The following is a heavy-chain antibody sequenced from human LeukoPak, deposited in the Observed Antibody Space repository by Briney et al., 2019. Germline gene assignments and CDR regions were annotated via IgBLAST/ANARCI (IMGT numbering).Heavy chain of an antibody. J-gene: IGHJ4*02. CDR2: ISPYTGST. CDR3: SREATNENNISGLRSPAEY. V-gene: IGHV1-18*01. CDR1: GYMFNSFG. D-gene: IGHD1-26*01. Sequence: ASVKVSCKASGYMFNSFGINWVRQAPGQGLEWMGWISPYTGSTNFAQKLQDRVTMTTDTSTRTAYMEVRSLTSDDTAVYYCSREATNENNISGLRSPAEYRGQGTLVTVSS.